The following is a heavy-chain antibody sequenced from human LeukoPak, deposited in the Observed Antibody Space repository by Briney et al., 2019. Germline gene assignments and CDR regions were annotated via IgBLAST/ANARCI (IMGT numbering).Heavy chain of an antibody. Sequence: APVKVSCKASGYTFTSYGISWVRQAPGQGLEWMGWINAYNGNTNYAQKLQGRVTMTTDTSTSTAYMELRSLRSDDTAVYYCAREPGGGFQYDYWGQGTLVTVSS. CDR3: AREPGGGFQYDY. CDR2: INAYNGNT. V-gene: IGHV1-18*04. J-gene: IGHJ4*02. D-gene: IGHD3-16*01. CDR1: GYTFTSYG.